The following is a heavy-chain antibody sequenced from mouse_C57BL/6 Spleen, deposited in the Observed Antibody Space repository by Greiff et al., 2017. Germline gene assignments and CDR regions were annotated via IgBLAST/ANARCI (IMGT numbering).Heavy chain of an antibody. J-gene: IGHJ2*01. CDR1: GYSITSGYY. Sequence: EVQLQESGPGLVKPSQSLSLTCSVTGYSITSGYYWNWIRQFPGNKLEWMGYISYDGSNNYNPSLNNRISITRDTSKNQFFLKLDSVTTEDTATYDCAREGGGQSNFDCDYWGQGTTLTVSS. CDR2: ISYDGSN. V-gene: IGHV3-6*01. CDR3: AREGGGQSNFDCDY. D-gene: IGHD2-5*01.